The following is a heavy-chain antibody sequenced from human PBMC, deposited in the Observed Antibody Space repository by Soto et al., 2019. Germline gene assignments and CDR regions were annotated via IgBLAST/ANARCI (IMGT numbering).Heavy chain of an antibody. CDR1: GFAFSSYG. CDR2: VSYDEITK. Sequence: GGSLRLSCAAYGFAFSSYGMNWVRQAPGKGLEWVAVVSYDEITKYYADSVKGRFTISRDNSKNTVYLQMNSLRPEDTAVYYCAKPLGLLRRAMAQGSDYWGQGTLVTVSS. CDR3: AKPLGLLRRAMAQGSDY. J-gene: IGHJ4*02. D-gene: IGHD5-18*01. V-gene: IGHV3-30*18.